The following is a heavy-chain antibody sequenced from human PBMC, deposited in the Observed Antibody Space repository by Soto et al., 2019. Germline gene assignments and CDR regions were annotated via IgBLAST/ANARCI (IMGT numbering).Heavy chain of an antibody. CDR3: ATGGHNDGYNFYHGMDV. J-gene: IGHJ6*02. CDR1: GGIFTNNA. V-gene: IGHV1-69*01. Sequence: QVQVVQSGAEVKKPGSSVKVSCKVSGGIFTNNAISWVRQAPGQGLEWLGGVIPLFDTAYYAQIFRGRLRISADGATTTAYMDLSGLTSADTAVYSCATGGHNDGYNFYHGMDVWGQGTTVTVS. D-gene: IGHD5-18*01. CDR2: VIPLFDTA.